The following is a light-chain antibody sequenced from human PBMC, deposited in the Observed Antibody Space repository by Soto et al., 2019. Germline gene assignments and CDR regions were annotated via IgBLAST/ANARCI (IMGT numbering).Light chain of an antibody. V-gene: IGKV3-20*01. CDR1: QSVSSSR. Sequence: EIVMTQSPATLSVSPGERATLSCRASQSVSSSRLAWYRQKPGQAPRLHIYGASSRATGIPDGFSGSGSGTEFTITISRLEPEDFAVYYCQQYGSSLSTFGQGTKVDIK. J-gene: IGKJ1*01. CDR2: GAS. CDR3: QQYGSSLST.